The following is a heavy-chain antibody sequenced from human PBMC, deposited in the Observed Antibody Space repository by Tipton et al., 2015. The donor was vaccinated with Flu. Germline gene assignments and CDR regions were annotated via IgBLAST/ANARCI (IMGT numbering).Heavy chain of an antibody. D-gene: IGHD6-13*01. CDR2: IYNSGST. Sequence: LRLSCSVSGASISSGDYYWTWIRQPPGKGLEWIGYIYNSGSTFYNPSLKSRLTISADTSKKQFSLNLSSVTAADTAVYFCARGLVYPDIAAAGTGCYFDYWGPGTLVTVSS. V-gene: IGHV4-31*02. CDR3: ARGLVYPDIAAAGTGCYFDY. J-gene: IGHJ4*02. CDR1: GASISSGDYY.